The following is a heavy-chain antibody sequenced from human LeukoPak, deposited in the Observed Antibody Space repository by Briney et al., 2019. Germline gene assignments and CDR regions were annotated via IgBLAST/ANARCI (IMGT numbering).Heavy chain of an antibody. CDR2: ITAGNGNT. D-gene: IGHD5-18*01. CDR1: GYNFRSYG. CDR3: ARDLARGYSYGYNAFDI. J-gene: IGHJ3*02. Sequence: ASVKVSCKASGYNFRSYGIGWVRQAPRQGLEWMGWITAGNGNTNYAQKVQGRVTMTTDTSTSTAYMELRSLRSDDTAVCFCARDLARGYSYGYNAFDIWGQGTMVTVSS. V-gene: IGHV1-18*01.